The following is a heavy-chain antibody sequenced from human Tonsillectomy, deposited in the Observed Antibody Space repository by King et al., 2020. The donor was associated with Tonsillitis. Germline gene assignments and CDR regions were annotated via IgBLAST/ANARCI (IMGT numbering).Heavy chain of an antibody. CDR1: GGSISGDY. CDR2: IYYSGT. V-gene: IGHV4-59*08. J-gene: IGHJ3*02. Sequence: VQLQESGPGLVKPSETLSLTCTVSGGSISGDYWSWIRQPPGKGLEWFGYIYYSGTNYNPSLKSRVTISADTSKNQFSLKLSSVTAADTAVYYCARFRAFDIWGQGTMVTVSS. CDR3: ARFRAFDI.